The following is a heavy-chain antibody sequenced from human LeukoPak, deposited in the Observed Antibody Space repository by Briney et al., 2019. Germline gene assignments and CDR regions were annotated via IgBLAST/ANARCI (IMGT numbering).Heavy chain of an antibody. CDR2: INPNSGGT. J-gene: IGHJ1*01. Sequence: ASVKVSCKASGYTFTSYGISWVRQAPGQGLEWMGWINPNSGGTNYAQKFQGWVTMTRDTSISTAYMELSRLRSEDTAVYYCARVPLHDSSGHYYPHWGQGTLVTVSS. CDR3: ARVPLHDSSGHYYPH. V-gene: IGHV1-2*04. D-gene: IGHD3-22*01. CDR1: GYTFTSYG.